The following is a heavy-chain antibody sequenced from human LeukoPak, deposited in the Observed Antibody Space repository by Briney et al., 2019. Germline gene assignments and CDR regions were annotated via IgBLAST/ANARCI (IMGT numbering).Heavy chain of an antibody. D-gene: IGHD3-22*01. V-gene: IGHV4-34*01. CDR3: ARGRQEVSMIVVVMTAVSYYLDV. CDR1: GGSFSGYY. Sequence: SETLSLTCAVYGGSFSGYYWTWIPQAPGKGLEWIGEINPSGRISYNPSLKSRLTISVDASKNQFSLNLRSLTAADTAVYYCARGRQEVSMIVVVMTAVSYYLDVWGKGTTVTVS. CDR2: INPSGRI. J-gene: IGHJ6*03.